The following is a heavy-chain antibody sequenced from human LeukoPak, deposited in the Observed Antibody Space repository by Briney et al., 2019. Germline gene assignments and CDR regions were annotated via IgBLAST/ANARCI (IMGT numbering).Heavy chain of an antibody. J-gene: IGHJ4*02. CDR2: ITPNSGGT. CDR1: GYTFTGQY. CDR3: ATGSGTYSPDY. V-gene: IGHV1-2*02. D-gene: IGHD3-10*01. Sequence: GASVKVSCKASGYTFTGQYLHWVRQAAGQGLEWMGWITPNSGGTNYAQNFQGRVTMTRDTSISTAYMELSRLRSDDTAVYYCATGSGTYSPDYWGQGPLVTVSS.